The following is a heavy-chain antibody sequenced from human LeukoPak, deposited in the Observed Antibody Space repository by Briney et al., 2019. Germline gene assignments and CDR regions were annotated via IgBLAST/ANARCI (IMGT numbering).Heavy chain of an antibody. CDR2: INPNSGGT. Sequence: ASVKVSCKGSGYSFTGYFMHWVRQAPGQGVEGMGWINPNSGGTNYAQKFQDRVTMTRDKSISTAYMELSRLRSADTAVYYCARDGKRLPNYYYYYSLDASGKGTTVTVSS. J-gene: IGHJ6*03. V-gene: IGHV1-2*02. CDR3: ARDGKRLPNYYYYYSLDA. CDR1: GYSFTGYF. D-gene: IGHD6-25*01.